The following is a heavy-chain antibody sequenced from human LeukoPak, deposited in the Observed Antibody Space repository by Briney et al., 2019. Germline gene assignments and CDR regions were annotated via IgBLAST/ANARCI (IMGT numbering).Heavy chain of an antibody. CDR2: ISSSSSYI. V-gene: IGHV3-21*01. CDR3: ARDLGVGAPGP. D-gene: IGHD1-26*01. CDR1: GFTFSSYG. J-gene: IGHJ5*02. Sequence: GGSLRLSCAASGFTFSSYGVHWVRQAPGKGLEWVSSISSSSSYIYYADSVKGRFTISRDNAKNSLYLQMNSLRAEDTAVYYCARDLGVGAPGPWGRGTLVTVSS.